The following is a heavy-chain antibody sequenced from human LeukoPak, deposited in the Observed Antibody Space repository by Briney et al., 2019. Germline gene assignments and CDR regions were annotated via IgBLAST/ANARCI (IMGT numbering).Heavy chain of an antibody. CDR3: ARGVSASDN. D-gene: IGHD1-26*01. J-gene: IGHJ4*02. V-gene: IGHV4-59*11. CDR1: GGSISGHY. Sequence: SETLSLTCAVSGGSISGHYWSWVRQPPGKGLEWIGYIYYSGTTNYSPSLKSRVTISLDTSKNQFSLKLTSATAADTAVYYCARGVSASDNWGQGALVTVSS. CDR2: IYYSGTT.